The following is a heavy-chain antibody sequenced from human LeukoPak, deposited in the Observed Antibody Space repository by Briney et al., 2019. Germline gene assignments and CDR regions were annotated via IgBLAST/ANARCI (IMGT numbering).Heavy chain of an antibody. Sequence: SETLSLTCTVSGGSISSYYWSWIRQPAGKGLEWIGRIYTSGSTNYNPSLKSRVTMSVDTSKNQFSLKLSSVTAADTAVYYCARGQQRVDQYKYGSGSYLPAGYYYMDVWGKGTTVTVSS. J-gene: IGHJ6*03. CDR1: GGSISSYY. CDR2: IYTSGST. V-gene: IGHV4-4*07. D-gene: IGHD3-10*01. CDR3: ARGQQRVDQYKYGSGSYLPAGYYYMDV.